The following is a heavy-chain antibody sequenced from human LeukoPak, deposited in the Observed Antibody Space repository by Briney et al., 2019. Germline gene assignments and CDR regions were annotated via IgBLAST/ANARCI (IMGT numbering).Heavy chain of an antibody. D-gene: IGHD1-26*01. CDR2: IKQDGSER. J-gene: IGHJ4*02. CDR3: VRDTGGSGSYPDY. CDR1: GFTFSNYW. Sequence: GGSLRLSCAASGFTFSNYWMTWVRQAPGKGLEWVANIKQDGSERYYVDSVRGRFTISRDNAKNSVYLQVYSLRVEDTAMYYCVRDTGGSGSYPDYWGQGVLVTVSS. V-gene: IGHV3-7*01.